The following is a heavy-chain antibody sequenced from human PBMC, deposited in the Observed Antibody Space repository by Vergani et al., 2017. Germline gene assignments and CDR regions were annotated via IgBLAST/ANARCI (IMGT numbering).Heavy chain of an antibody. D-gene: IGHD6-6*01. V-gene: IGHV3-7*01. J-gene: IGHJ4*02. Sequence: EVQLVESGGGLVQPGGSLRLSCAASGFTFSSYWMSWVRQAPGKGLEWVANIKQDGSEKYYVDSVKGRFTISRDNAKNSLYLQMNSLRAEDTAVYYCASGSSSSRTFWDYWGQGTLVTVSS. CDR1: GFTFSSYW. CDR3: ASGSSSSRTFWDY. CDR2: IKQDGSEK.